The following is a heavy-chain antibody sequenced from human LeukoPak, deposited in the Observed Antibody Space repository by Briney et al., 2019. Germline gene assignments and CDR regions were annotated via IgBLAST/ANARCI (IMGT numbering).Heavy chain of an antibody. CDR3: VTDYGDYDYYYYMDV. CDR1: GGTFSSYA. D-gene: IGHD4-17*01. J-gene: IGHJ6*03. V-gene: IGHV1-69*13. CDR2: IIPIFGTA. Sequence: GASVKVSCKASGGTFSSYAISWVRQAPGQGLEWMGGIIPIFGTANYAQKFQGRVTITADESTSTAYMELSSLRSEDTAVYYCVTDYGDYDYYYYMDVWGKGTTVTVSS.